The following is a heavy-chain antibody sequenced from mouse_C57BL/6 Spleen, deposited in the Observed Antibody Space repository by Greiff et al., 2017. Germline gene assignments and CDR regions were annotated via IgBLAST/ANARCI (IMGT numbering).Heavy chain of an antibody. V-gene: IGHV1-15*01. J-gene: IGHJ3*01. Sequence: FQLQQSGAELVRPGASVTLSCKASGYTFTDYEMHWVKQTPVHGLEWIGAIDPETGGPAYNQKFKGKAILTADKSSSTAYMELRSLTSADSAVYYCTRGSSGYGFAYWGQGTLVTVSA. CDR2: IDPETGGP. CDR3: TRGSSGYGFAY. CDR1: GYTFTDYE. D-gene: IGHD3-2*02.